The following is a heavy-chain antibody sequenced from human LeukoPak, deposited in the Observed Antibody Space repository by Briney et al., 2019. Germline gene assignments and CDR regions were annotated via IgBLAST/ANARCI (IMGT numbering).Heavy chain of an antibody. CDR2: IYDSGST. Sequence: KPSETLSLTCTVSGGSISSYYWSWIRQPPGKGLEWIGYIYDSGSTKYNPSLKSRLTISVDTSKNQFSLKLSSVTAADTAVYYCARHRGHYGSRYDWGQGALVTVSS. V-gene: IGHV4-59*08. D-gene: IGHD3-22*01. J-gene: IGHJ4*02. CDR1: GGSISSYY. CDR3: ARHRGHYGSRYD.